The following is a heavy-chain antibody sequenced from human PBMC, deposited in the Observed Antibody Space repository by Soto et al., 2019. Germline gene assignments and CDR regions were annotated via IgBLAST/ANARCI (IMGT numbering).Heavy chain of an antibody. Sequence: SETLSLTCSVSGGSIRRSDSYWTWVRQGPGKGLEWIANIYYSGSTDYNPSLKSRVTISVDTSKNQFSLKLSSVTAADTALYYCARLTPSKDYGDYYDYWGQGTLVTVSS. J-gene: IGHJ4*02. CDR3: ARLTPSKDYGDYYDY. V-gene: IGHV4-39*01. D-gene: IGHD4-17*01. CDR1: GGSIRRSDSY. CDR2: IYYSGST.